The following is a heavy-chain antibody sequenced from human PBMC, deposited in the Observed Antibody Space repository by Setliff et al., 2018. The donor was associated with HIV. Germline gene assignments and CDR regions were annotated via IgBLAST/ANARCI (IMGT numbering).Heavy chain of an antibody. J-gene: IGHJ4*02. CDR2: IRSDGSNK. D-gene: IGHD1-7*01. CDR3: ARVAGTTFPYYFDY. CDR1: GLTFSNCG. V-gene: IGHV3-30*02. Sequence: SGGSLRLSCATSGLTFSNCGMHWVRQAPGKGLEWVASIRSDGSNKYYADSVTGRFTISRDDSKNTLYLQTNSLRAEDTAVYYCARVAGTTFPYYFDYWGQGTLVTVSS.